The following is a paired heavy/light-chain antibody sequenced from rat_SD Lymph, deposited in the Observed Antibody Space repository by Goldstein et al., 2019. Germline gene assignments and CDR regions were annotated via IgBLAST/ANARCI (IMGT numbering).Heavy chain of an antibody. CDR1: GFTFSSFP. CDR3: TRDQYSSYLPPFAY. V-gene: IGHV5-46*01. Sequence: EVQLVESGGGLVQPGRSMKLSCAASGFTFSSFPMAWVRQAPTKGLEWVATISTSGGSTYYRDSVKGRFTISRDNAKSTLYLQMNSLRSEDTATYYCTRDQYSSYLPPFAYWGQGTLVTVSS. CDR2: ISTSGGST. J-gene: IGHJ3*01. D-gene: IGHD1-2*01.
Light chain of an antibody. J-gene: IGKJ2-1*01. Sequence: DIQMTQSPSFLSASVGDRVTLSCKASQNINKYLAWYQQKLGEAPKLLIYNANSLQTGIPSRFSGSGSGTDFTLTISSLQPEDVATYFCLQHNSWPGTFGAGTKLELK. CDR1: QNINKY. CDR2: NAN. CDR3: LQHNSWPGT. V-gene: IGKV22S2*01.